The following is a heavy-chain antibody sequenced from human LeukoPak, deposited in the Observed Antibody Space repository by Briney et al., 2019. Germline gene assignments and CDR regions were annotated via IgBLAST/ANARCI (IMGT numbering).Heavy chain of an antibody. CDR1: GFTFSSYA. CDR3: ARWYSSGWYSDY. V-gene: IGHV3-23*01. Sequence: GGSLRLSCAASGFTFSSYAMSWVRQAPGKGLEWVSAISGSGGSTYYADSVKGRFTISRDNAKNTVYLQMNSLRAEDTAVYYCARWYSSGWYSDYWGQGTLVTVSS. CDR2: ISGSGGST. J-gene: IGHJ4*02. D-gene: IGHD6-19*01.